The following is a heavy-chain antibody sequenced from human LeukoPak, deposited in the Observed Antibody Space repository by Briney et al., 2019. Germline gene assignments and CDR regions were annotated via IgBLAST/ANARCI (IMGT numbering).Heavy chain of an antibody. CDR3: ARGKPSIVATIEDY. CDR1: GYTFTSYA. J-gene: IGHJ4*02. V-gene: IGHV1-3*01. Sequence: ASVKVSCKASGYTFTSYAMHWVRQAPGQRLEWMGWINAGNGNTKYSQKFQGRVTITRDTSASTAYMELSSLRSEDTAVYYCARGKPSIVATIEDYWGQGTLVTVSS. CDR2: INAGNGNT. D-gene: IGHD5-12*01.